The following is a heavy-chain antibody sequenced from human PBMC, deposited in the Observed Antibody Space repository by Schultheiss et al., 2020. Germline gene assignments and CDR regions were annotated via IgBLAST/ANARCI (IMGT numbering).Heavy chain of an antibody. J-gene: IGHJ5*02. V-gene: IGHV4-31*03. D-gene: IGHD6-6*01. CDR1: GGSISSGGYY. CDR3: ARDPSIAGLNWFDP. CDR2: IYYSGST. Sequence: SQTLSLTCTVSGGSISSGGYYWNWIRQHPGKGLEWIGYIYYSGSTKYNPSLKSRVTISADTSKNQFSLKLSSVTAADTAVYYCARDPSIAGLNWFDPWGQGTLVTVSS.